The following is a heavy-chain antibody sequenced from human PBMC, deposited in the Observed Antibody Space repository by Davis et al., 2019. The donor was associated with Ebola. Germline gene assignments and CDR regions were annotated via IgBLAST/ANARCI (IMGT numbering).Heavy chain of an antibody. CDR1: GYTFTSYD. V-gene: IGHV1-18*01. CDR2: ISAYNGNT. CDR3: ARDGSVASIELDY. J-gene: IGHJ4*02. Sequence: ASVKVSCKASGYTFTSYDINWVRQATGQGLEWMGWISAYNGNTNYAQRFQDRVTMTTDTSTNTAYMEVRGLRSDDTAVYYCARDGSVASIELDYWGQGTLVTVSS. D-gene: IGHD6-19*01.